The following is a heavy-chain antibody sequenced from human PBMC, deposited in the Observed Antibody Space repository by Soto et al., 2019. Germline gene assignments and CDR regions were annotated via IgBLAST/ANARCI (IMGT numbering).Heavy chain of an antibody. CDR3: AKVVVVYAILLYGMDV. D-gene: IGHD2-8*02. V-gene: IGHV3-23*01. CDR1: GFTFSSYA. CDR2: ISGSGGST. Sequence: GGSLRLSCAASGFTFSSYAMSWVRQAPGKGLEWVSAISGSGGSTYYADSVKGRFTISRDNSKNTLYLQMNSLRAEDTAVYYCAKVVVVYAILLYGMDVWGQGTTVTVSS. J-gene: IGHJ6*02.